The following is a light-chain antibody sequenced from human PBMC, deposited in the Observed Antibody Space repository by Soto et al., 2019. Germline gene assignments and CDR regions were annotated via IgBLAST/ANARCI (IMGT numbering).Light chain of an antibody. CDR3: QQYMSSVT. CDR2: GAS. J-gene: IGKJ1*01. V-gene: IGKV3-20*01. Sequence: EIVLTQSPGSLSLSPGQRATLSCRASHSVDTTFFAWYQKKPGQAPRLLIYGASKRATGIPARFSGSGSGTDFTLIISRLEPEDLEVYYCQQYMSSVTFGQGTKVEIK. CDR1: HSVDTTF.